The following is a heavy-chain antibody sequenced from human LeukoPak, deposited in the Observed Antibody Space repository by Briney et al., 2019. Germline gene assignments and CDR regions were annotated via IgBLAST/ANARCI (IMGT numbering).Heavy chain of an antibody. J-gene: IGHJ4*02. V-gene: IGHV1-24*01. CDR1: GYTLTELS. CDR2: FDPEDGET. Sequence: ASVKVSCKVSGYTLTELSMHWVRQAPGKGLEWMGGFDPEDGETIYAQKFQGRVTMTEDTSTDTAYMELSSLRSEDTAVYYCAALWFGEFSFDYWGQGTLVTASS. CDR3: AALWFGEFSFDY. D-gene: IGHD3-10*01.